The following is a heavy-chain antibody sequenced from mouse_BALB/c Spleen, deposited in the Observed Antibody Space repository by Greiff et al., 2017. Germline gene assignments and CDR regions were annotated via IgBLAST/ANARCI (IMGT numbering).Heavy chain of an antibody. CDR2: ISSGGST. CDR1: GFTFSSYA. J-gene: IGHJ4*01. D-gene: IGHD2-4*01. V-gene: IGHV5-6-5*01. CDR3: ARDYDDAMDY. Sequence: EVQGVESGGGLVKPGGSLKLSCAASGFTFSSYAMSWVRQTPEKRLEWVASISSGGSTYYPDSVKGRFTISRDNARNILYLQMSSLRSEDTAMYYCARDYDDAMDYWGQGTSVTVSS.